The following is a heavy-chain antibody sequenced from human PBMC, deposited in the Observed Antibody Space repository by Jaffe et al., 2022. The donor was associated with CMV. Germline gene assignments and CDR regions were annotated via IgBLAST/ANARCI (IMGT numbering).Heavy chain of an antibody. V-gene: IGHV3-9*01. Sequence: EVQLVESGGGLVQPGGSLRLSCAASGFTFDDYAMHWVRQAPGKGLEWVSRISWNSGSIDYAESVKGRFTISRDNANNSLYLQMKSLRPDDTAVYYCVKDMGSTGWGYWFDPWGQGTLVIVSS. D-gene: IGHD2-8*02. CDR3: VKDMGSTGWGYWFDP. CDR1: GFTFDDYA. CDR2: ISWNSGSI. J-gene: IGHJ5*02.